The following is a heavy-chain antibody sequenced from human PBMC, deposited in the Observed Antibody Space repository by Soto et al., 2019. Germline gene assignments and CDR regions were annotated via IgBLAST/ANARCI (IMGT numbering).Heavy chain of an antibody. Sequence: PSETLSLTCTVSGGSISSYYWSWIRQPPGKGLEWIGYIYYSGSTNYNPSLKSRVTISVDTSKNQFSLKLSSVTAADTAVYYCARVLGDYIWGSYRDLNLNWFDPWGQGTLVTVSS. J-gene: IGHJ5*02. CDR2: IYYSGST. CDR1: GGSISSYY. V-gene: IGHV4-59*01. CDR3: ARVLGDYIWGSYRDLNLNWFDP. D-gene: IGHD3-16*02.